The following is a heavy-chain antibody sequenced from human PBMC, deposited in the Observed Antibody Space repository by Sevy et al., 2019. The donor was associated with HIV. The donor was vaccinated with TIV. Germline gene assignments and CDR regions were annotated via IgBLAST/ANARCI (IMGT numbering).Heavy chain of an antibody. CDR3: ARSLADYYYGMDV. Sequence: SETLSLTCTVSGASISSYYWSWIRQPPGKGLEWVGYIYYNGRTNYNPSLKSRVTISVDTYKNQFSLKLISVTAADTAVYYCARSLADYYYGMDVWGQGTTVTVSS. J-gene: IGHJ6*02. CDR2: IYYNGRT. CDR1: GASISSYY. V-gene: IGHV4-59*01.